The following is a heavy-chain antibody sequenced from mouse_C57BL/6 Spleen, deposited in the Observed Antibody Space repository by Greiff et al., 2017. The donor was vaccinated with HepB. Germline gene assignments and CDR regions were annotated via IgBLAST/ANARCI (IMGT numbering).Heavy chain of an antibody. CDR3: ARAYYSNYGYAMDY. J-gene: IGHJ4*01. CDR1: GYAFSSSW. Sequence: VQLQQSGPELVKPGASVKISCKASGYAFSSSWMNWVKQRPGKGLEWIGRIYPGDGDTNYNGKFKGKATLTADKSSSTAYMQRSSLTSEDSAVYFCARAYYSNYGYAMDYWGQGTSATVSS. CDR2: IYPGDGDT. D-gene: IGHD2-5*01. V-gene: IGHV1-82*01.